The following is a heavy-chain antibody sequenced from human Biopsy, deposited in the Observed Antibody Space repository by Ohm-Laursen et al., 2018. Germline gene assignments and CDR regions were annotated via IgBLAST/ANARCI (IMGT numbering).Heavy chain of an antibody. D-gene: IGHD5-12*01. J-gene: IGHJ6*02. CDR3: ARGSGYFKLDV. CDR1: GESSSGYF. CDR2: INQSEST. V-gene: IGHV4-34*01. Sequence: SETLSLTCAVTGESSSGYFWNWIRQPPGQGLEWIGEINQSESTKYNPSLKRRATLSADSSNSQFSLRLTSVTAADTARYYCARGSGYFKLDVWGQGTTVTVS.